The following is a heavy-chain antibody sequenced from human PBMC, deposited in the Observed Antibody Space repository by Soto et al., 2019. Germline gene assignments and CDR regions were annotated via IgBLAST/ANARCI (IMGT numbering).Heavy chain of an antibody. V-gene: IGHV1-69*01. Sequence: QVQLVQSGAEVKKPGSSVKVSCKASGGTFSSYAISWVRQAPGQGLEWMGGIIPIFGTANYAQKFQGRVTITADESTSTAYMELSSLRSEDTAVYYCARQKYYYGSVSNYYGMDVWGQGTTVTVSS. CDR2: IIPIFGTA. D-gene: IGHD3-10*01. J-gene: IGHJ6*02. CDR3: ARQKYYYGSVSNYYGMDV. CDR1: GGTFSSYA.